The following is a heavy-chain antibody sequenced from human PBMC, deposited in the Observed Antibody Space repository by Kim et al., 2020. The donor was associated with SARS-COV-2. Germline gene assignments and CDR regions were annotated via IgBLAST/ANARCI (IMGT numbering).Heavy chain of an antibody. J-gene: IGHJ4*02. CDR2: IWYDGSKK. CDR1: GFTFRSYG. CDR3: ARNSDTLGFVY. D-gene: IGHD2-15*01. V-gene: IGHV3-33*01. Sequence: GGSLRLSCTASGFTFRSYGMHWVRQAPGKGLECVAVIWYDGSKKYYGDSVKGRFTISRDNSKNTLYLQVNSLRVEDTAVYFCARNSDTLGFVYWGQGTLVTVSS.